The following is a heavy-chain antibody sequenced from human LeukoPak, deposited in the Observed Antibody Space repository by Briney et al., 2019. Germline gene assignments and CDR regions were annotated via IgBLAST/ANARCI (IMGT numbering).Heavy chain of an antibody. D-gene: IGHD7-27*01. Sequence: PGGSLRLSRAASGFTFSYYTMYWVRQAPGKGLEWVSIIGISGGGIHYADSVKGRFTISRDNSKNTLYLQMNSLRAEDTAVYYCAIDPNWGVDYWGQGVLVTVSS. CDR3: AIDPNWGVDY. J-gene: IGHJ4*02. CDR2: IGISGGGI. V-gene: IGHV3-23*01. CDR1: GFTFSYYT.